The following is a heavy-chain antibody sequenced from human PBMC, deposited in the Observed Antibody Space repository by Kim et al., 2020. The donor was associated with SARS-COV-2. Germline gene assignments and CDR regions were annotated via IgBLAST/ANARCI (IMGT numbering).Heavy chain of an antibody. CDR3: ARDGYNRGGLDY. V-gene: IGHV3-30*03. J-gene: IGHJ4*02. D-gene: IGHD5-12*01. CDR1: GFTFSSYG. Sequence: GGSLRLSCAASGFTFSSYGMHWVRQAPGKGLEWVAVISYDGSNKYYADSVKGRFTISRDNSKNTLYLQMNSLRAEDTAVYYCARDGYNRGGLDYWGQGTLVTVSS. CDR2: ISYDGSNK.